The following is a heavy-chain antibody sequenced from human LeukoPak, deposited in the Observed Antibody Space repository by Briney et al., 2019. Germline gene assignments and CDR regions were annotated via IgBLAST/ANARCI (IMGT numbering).Heavy chain of an antibody. D-gene: IGHD1-1*01. CDR3: AREGTTGRNLNWFDS. CDR1: GGSISSYY. J-gene: IGHJ5*01. CDR2: IHNSGNT. Sequence: SETLSLTCTVSGGSISSYYWSWIRQPPGKGLEWIGHIHNSGNTNYNPSLKSRVTLSVDTSKNQFSLRLSSVTAADTAVYYCAREGTTGRNLNWFDSWGQGTLVTVSA. V-gene: IGHV4-59*01.